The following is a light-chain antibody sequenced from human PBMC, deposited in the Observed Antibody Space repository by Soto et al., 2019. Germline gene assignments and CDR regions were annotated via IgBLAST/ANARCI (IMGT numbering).Light chain of an antibody. CDR3: QQYESSPPSYP. Sequence: EIVLTQSPGTLSLSPGERATLSCRASQSLTSSYLAWYQQKPGQAPRLLIYGASSRATGIPDRFSGGGSGTDXTLXXXXXEPEDFAVYYCQQYESSPPSYPFGQGTKLEIK. V-gene: IGKV3-20*01. CDR2: GAS. CDR1: QSLTSSY. J-gene: IGKJ2*01.